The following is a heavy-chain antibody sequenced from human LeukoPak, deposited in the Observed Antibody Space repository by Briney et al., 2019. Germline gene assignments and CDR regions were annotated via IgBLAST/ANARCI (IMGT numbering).Heavy chain of an antibody. V-gene: IGHV4-31*03. CDR1: GGSISSGGYY. CDR3: ARCAGDSSGPYYFDY. Sequence: SETLSLTCTVSGGSISSGGYYWSWIRRHPGRGLEWIGYIYYSGSTYYNPSLKSRVTISVDTSKNQFSLKLSSVTAADTAVYYCARCAGDSSGPYYFDYWGQGTLVTVSS. D-gene: IGHD3-22*01. J-gene: IGHJ4*02. CDR2: IYYSGST.